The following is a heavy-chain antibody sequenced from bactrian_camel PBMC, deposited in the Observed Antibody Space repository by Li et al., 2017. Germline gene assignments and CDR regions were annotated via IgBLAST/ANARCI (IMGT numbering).Heavy chain of an antibody. CDR2: IHRDGST. J-gene: IGHJ4*01. CDR3: TPVLILSDGYCYKADNY. D-gene: IGHD3*01. Sequence: HVQLVESGGGSVQAGGSLRLSCEGSSRPYMGWFRQAPGKEREGVASIHRDGSTSYADSVEGRFTISKDNAKDTLYLQMNSLEPDDTAIHYCTPVLILSDGYCYKADNYWGQGTQVTVS. CDR1: SRPY. V-gene: IGHV3S53*01.